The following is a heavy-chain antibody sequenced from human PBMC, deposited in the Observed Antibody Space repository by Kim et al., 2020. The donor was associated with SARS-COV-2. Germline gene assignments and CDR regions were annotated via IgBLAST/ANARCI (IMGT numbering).Heavy chain of an antibody. CDR3: ARAGPYCSGGSCYFTPPAENFDY. J-gene: IGHJ4*02. CDR1: GGTFSSYA. D-gene: IGHD2-15*01. Sequence: SVKVSCKASGGTFSSYAISWVRQAPGQGLEWMGGIIPIFGTANYAQKFQGRVTITADESTSTAYMELSSLRSEDTAVYYCARAGPYCSGGSCYFTPPAENFDYWGQGTLVTVSS. CDR2: IIPIFGTA. V-gene: IGHV1-69*13.